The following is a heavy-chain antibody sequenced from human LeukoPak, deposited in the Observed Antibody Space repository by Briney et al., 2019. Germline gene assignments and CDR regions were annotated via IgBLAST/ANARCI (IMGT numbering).Heavy chain of an antibody. CDR1: GFTFSSYA. V-gene: IGHV3-15*01. CDR3: TTDPFYYYDSSGLNYMDV. Sequence: GGSLRLSCAASGFTFSSYAMSWVRQAPGKGLEWVGRIKSKTDGGTTDYAAPVKGRFTISRDDSKNTLYLQMNSLKTEDTAVYYCTTDPFYYYDSSGLNYMDVWGKGTTVTVSS. CDR2: IKSKTDGGTT. D-gene: IGHD3-22*01. J-gene: IGHJ6*03.